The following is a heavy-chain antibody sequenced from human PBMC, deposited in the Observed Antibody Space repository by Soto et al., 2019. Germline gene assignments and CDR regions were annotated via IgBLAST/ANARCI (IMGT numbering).Heavy chain of an antibody. CDR2: ISGSGDTT. CDR1: GITISNYP. J-gene: IGHJ4*02. Sequence: EVRLVESGGGLVQPGGSLRLSCAASGITISNYPMSWVRQAPGKGLDWVSGISGSGDTTYYADSAKGRFTISKDISKNSLFLQLDSLRVEDSALYFCVKDDGGYTSTAPHWGQGTLVTVSP. D-gene: IGHD4-17*01. V-gene: IGHV3-23*04. CDR3: VKDDGGYTSTAPH.